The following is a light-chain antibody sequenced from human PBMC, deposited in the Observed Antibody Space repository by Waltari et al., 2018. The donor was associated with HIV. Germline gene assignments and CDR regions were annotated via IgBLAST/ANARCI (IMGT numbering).Light chain of an antibody. CDR2: RGG. CDR1: DKNVGHEG. J-gene: IGLJ3*02. V-gene: IGLV10-54*01. CDR3: SAWDSSLSEWV. Sequence: AGLTQPSSVSKGLGQNVTLTCTGNDKNVGHEGAGWLLRHEGHPPEVLSNRGGARPSGIPQKYSASRSGNTASLTITGLRVDDEAVYYCSAWDSSLSEWVFGGGTKLTVL.